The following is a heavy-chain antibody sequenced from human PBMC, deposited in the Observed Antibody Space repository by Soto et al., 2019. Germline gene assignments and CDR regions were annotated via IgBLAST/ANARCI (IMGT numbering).Heavy chain of an antibody. CDR2: IIGSGSGT. CDR3: ARRVSPYVFDL. CDR1: GFTFSSYA. D-gene: IGHD3-16*01. Sequence: EVQLLESGGGLGQPGGSLRLSCAASGFTFSSYAMGWVRQAPGKGLEWVSRIIGSGSGTYYADSVKGRFTVSRDSSKNTLSLQLNNLRAEDTAVYYCARRVSPYVFDLWGQGTLVTVSS. J-gene: IGHJ5*02. V-gene: IGHV3-23*01.